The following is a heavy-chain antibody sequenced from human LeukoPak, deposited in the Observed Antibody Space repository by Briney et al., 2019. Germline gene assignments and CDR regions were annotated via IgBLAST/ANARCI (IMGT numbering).Heavy chain of an antibody. CDR1: GGSISSSSYY. J-gene: IGHJ3*02. Sequence: SETLSLTCTVSGGSISSSSYYWGWIRQPPGKGLEWIGSIYYSGSTYYNPSLKSRVTISVDTSKNQFSLKLSSVTAADTAVYYCARGMVYYYDSSGYLGDAFDIWGQGTMVTVSS. CDR2: IYYSGST. CDR3: ARGMVYYYDSSGYLGDAFDI. V-gene: IGHV4-39*07. D-gene: IGHD3-22*01.